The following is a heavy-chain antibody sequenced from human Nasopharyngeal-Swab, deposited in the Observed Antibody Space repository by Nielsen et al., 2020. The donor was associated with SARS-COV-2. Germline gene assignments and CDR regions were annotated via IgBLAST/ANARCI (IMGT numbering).Heavy chain of an antibody. J-gene: IGHJ3*02. CDR1: GFTVNSHY. CDR2: VKQDGGEK. CDR3: VRDESGAFDI. D-gene: IGHD3-10*01. V-gene: IGHV3-7*01. Sequence: GESLKISCIASGFTVNSHYMNWVRQAPGQGLEWVANVKQDGGEKFYLDSVKGRFTISRDNAKSSLYLQMTSLRAEDTAVYYCVRDESGAFDIWGQGTMVTVSS.